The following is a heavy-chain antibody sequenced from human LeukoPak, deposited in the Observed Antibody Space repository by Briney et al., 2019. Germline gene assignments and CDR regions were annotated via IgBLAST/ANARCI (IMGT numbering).Heavy chain of an antibody. D-gene: IGHD3-22*01. CDR1: GYTFTSYG. CDR3: ARKLYDSSRYGQTYYFDY. J-gene: IGHJ4*02. CDR2: ISPYNGNT. Sequence: ASVKVSCKASGYTFTSYGISWVRQAPGQGLEWMGWISPYNGNTNYAQKLQGRVTMTTDTSASTAYMDLGSLRSDDTAVYYCARKLYDSSRYGQTYYFDYWGQGTLVTVSS. V-gene: IGHV1-18*01.